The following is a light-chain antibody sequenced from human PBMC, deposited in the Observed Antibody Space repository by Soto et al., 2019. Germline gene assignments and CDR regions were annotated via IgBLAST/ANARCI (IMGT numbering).Light chain of an antibody. V-gene: IGLV2-23*01. J-gene: IGLJ3*02. CDR2: EGT. CDR3: CSYAGFSTLV. CDR1: SSYVGTYDL. Sequence: QSALTQPASVSGSPGQSVTISCTGSSSYVGTYDLVSWYQQHPGKAPKILIYEGTKRPSGVSNRFSGSKSGNTASLTISGLQAEDEADYFCCSYAGFSTLVFGGGTQLTVL.